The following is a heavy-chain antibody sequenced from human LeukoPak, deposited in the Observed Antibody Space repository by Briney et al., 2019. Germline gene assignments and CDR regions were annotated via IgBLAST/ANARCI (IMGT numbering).Heavy chain of an antibody. Sequence: HSGGSLRLSCAASGFTFSSYSMNWVRQAPGKGLEWVSYISSSSSTIYYADSVKGRFTISRDNAKNSLYLQMNSLRAEDTALYYCAKASQTVTTYGGAFDIWGQGTMVTVSS. J-gene: IGHJ3*02. CDR3: AKASQTVTTYGGAFDI. CDR2: ISSSSSTI. D-gene: IGHD4-17*01. CDR1: GFTFSSYS. V-gene: IGHV3-48*04.